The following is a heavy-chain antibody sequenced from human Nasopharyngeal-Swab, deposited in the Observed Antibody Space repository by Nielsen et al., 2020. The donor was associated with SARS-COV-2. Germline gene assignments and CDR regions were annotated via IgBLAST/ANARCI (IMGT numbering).Heavy chain of an antibody. J-gene: IGHJ4*02. V-gene: IGHV3-11*05. Sequence: GESLKISCAASGFTFSDYYMSWIRQAPGKGLEWVSYISSSSSYTNYADSVKGRFTISRDNAKNSLYLQMNSLRAEYTAVYYCAREGHIVVPKAFDYWGQGTLVTVSS. CDR2: ISSSSSYT. D-gene: IGHD2-21*01. CDR3: AREGHIVVPKAFDY. CDR1: GFTFSDYY.